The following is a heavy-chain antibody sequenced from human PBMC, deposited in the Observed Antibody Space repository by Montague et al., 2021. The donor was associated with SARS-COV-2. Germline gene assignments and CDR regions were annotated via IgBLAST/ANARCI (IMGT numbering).Heavy chain of an antibody. J-gene: IGHJ4*02. CDR1: GGSFSRYF. D-gene: IGHD6-6*01. V-gene: IGHV4-34*01. CDR2: ISPTGST. CDR3: VRAPNEYYFDY. Sequence: SETLSLTCAVYGGSFSRYFWSWIRQPPGRGPELIGHISPTGSTRYNPSLDSRVTISLDTSKSRLSLELTSVTVADTSIYFCVRAPNEYYFDYWGQGTTVSVSS.